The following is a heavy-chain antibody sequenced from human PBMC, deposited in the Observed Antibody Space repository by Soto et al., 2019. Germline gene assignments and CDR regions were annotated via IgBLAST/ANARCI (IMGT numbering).Heavy chain of an antibody. V-gene: IGHV1-69*01. CDR2: IIPIFGTA. J-gene: IGHJ6*02. CDR3: ARGDDYYYYGMDV. Sequence: EVSCQASVGTFRNCASICVHQGPGQGLEWMGGIIPIFGTANYAQKFQGRVTITADESTSTAYMELSSLRSEDTAVYYCARGDDYYYYGMDVWGQGTTVNVS. CDR1: VGTFRNCA.